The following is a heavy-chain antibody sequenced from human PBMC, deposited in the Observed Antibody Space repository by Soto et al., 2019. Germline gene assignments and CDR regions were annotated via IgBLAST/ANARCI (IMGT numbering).Heavy chain of an antibody. V-gene: IGHV1-69*01. CDR3: ASSHIVVVTAIGYFDY. D-gene: IGHD2-21*02. CDR2: IIPIFGTA. Sequence: QVQLVQSGAEVKKPGSSVKVSCKASGGTFSSYAISWVRQAPGQGLEWMGGIIPIFGTANYEQKFQGRVTITADEATSTAYLELSSLRSADTAVYYCASSHIVVVTAIGYFDYWGQGTLVTVSS. CDR1: GGTFSSYA. J-gene: IGHJ4*02.